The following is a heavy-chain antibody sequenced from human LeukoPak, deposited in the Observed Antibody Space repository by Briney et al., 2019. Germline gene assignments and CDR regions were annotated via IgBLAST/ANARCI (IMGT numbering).Heavy chain of an antibody. J-gene: IGHJ3*02. V-gene: IGHV1-46*01. CDR1: GYTFTSYY. D-gene: IGHD3-22*01. Sequence: ASVKVSCKASGYTFTSYYMHWVRQAPGQGLEWMGIINPSGGSTSYAQKFQGRVTMTRDTSTSTVYMELSSLRSEDTAVYYCARARGSRSGYYYRHDAFDIWGQGTMVTVSS. CDR3: ARARGSRSGYYYRHDAFDI. CDR2: INPSGGST.